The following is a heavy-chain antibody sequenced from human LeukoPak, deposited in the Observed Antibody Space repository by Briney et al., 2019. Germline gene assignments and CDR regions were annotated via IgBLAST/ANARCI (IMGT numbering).Heavy chain of an antibody. D-gene: IGHD2-21*01. V-gene: IGHV4-59*08. Sequence: SETLSLTCTVSGGSISSYHWIWFRQPPGKGLEWIGYIHYSGSTNYNPSLKSRVTTSVDTSKKQFSLKLRSVTAADTAVYYCARSVSWGLLVRDDAFDIWGQGTMVTVSS. CDR3: ARSVSWGLLVRDDAFDI. J-gene: IGHJ3*02. CDR1: GGSISSYH. CDR2: IHYSGST.